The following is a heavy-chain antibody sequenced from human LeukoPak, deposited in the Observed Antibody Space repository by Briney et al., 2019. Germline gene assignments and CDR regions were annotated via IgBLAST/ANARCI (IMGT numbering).Heavy chain of an antibody. CDR2: IFYSAST. CDR1: GGSISSSSYS. Sequence: KPSETLSLTCTVSGGSISSSSYSWGWIRQPPGKGLEWIGSIFYSASTYYNPSLKTRLTISLHTSKNQFSLKVSSVTAADTAVYYCARHSFGVSYNNFDYWGQGTLVTVSS. D-gene: IGHD2-15*01. J-gene: IGHJ4*02. CDR3: ARHSFGVSYNNFDY. V-gene: IGHV4-39*01.